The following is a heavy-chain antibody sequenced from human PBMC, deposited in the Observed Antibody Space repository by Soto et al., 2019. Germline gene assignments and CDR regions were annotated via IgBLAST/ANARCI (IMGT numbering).Heavy chain of an antibody. CDR3: AKDQGFLEWIPQGGLDV. CDR2: LSSTGGST. V-gene: IGHV3-23*01. CDR1: GFTFRKYV. Sequence: EVQLLESGGGLAQPGGPLRPSCEVSGFTFRKYVMTWVRQAPGKGLEWVSSLSSTGGSTYYADSVKGRFTVSGDNSKNTLFLQMNSLRAEDTAIYYCAKDQGFLEWIPQGGLDVWGPGTTVAVSS. D-gene: IGHD3-3*01. J-gene: IGHJ6*02.